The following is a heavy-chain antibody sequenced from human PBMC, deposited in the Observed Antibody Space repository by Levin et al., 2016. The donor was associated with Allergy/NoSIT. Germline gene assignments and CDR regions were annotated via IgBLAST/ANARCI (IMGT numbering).Heavy chain of an antibody. CDR2: IWYDGSNK. D-gene: IGHD4-17*01. CDR3: ATNHDYVDYGGVDY. CDR1: GFTFSSFG. J-gene: IGHJ4*02. V-gene: IGHV3-33*01. Sequence: GESLKISCAASGFTFSSFGMHWVRQAPGRGLEWVAVIWYDGSNKYYADSVKGRFTISRDNSKNTLFLQMNSLRAEDTAVYYCATNHDYVDYGGVDYWGQGTLVTVSS.